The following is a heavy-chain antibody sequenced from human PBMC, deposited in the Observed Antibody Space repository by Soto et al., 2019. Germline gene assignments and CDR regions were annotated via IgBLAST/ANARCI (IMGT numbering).Heavy chain of an antibody. D-gene: IGHD3-10*01. CDR1: GYSFTSYW. Sequence: GESLKISCKGSGYSFTSYWISWVRQMPGKGLEWMGRIDPSDSYTNYSPSFQGHVTISADKSISTAYLQWSSLKASDTAMYYCARLHTRIRRDPGTYGSGSYYNGYYYGMDVWGQGTTVTVSS. J-gene: IGHJ6*02. V-gene: IGHV5-10-1*01. CDR3: ARLHTRIRRDPGTYGSGSYYNGYYYGMDV. CDR2: IDPSDSYT.